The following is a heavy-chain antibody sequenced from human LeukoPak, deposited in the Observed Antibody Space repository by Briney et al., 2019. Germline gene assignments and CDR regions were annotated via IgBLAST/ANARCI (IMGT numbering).Heavy chain of an antibody. CDR1: GYPFISYP. V-gene: IGHV1-18*04. Sequence: GASVKVSCTASGYPFISYPITWVRQVPGQGLEWMGWISAYNGNTNYAQKLQGRVTMTTDTSTSTAYMELRSLRSDDTAVYYCARVMSSPPISMYYFDYWGQGTLVTVSS. D-gene: IGHD5/OR15-5a*01. CDR3: ARVMSSPPISMYYFDY. J-gene: IGHJ4*02. CDR2: ISAYNGNT.